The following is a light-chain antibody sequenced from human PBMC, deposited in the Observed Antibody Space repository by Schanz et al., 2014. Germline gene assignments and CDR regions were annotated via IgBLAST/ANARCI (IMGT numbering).Light chain of an antibody. CDR2: DAS. J-gene: IGKJ1*01. V-gene: IGKV3D-20*01. CDR3: HQYGSSPRT. Sequence: EILLTQSPATLSLSPGERATLSCGASQSVSSNYLAWYQQKPGLAPRLLIYDASSRATGIPDRFSGSGSGXDFTLTISRLESEXXXXYYCHQYGSSPRTFGQXTKVDIK. CDR1: QSVSSNY.